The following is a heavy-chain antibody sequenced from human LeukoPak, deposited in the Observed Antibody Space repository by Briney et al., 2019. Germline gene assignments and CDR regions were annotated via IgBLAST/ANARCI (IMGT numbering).Heavy chain of an antibody. CDR3: TRVGYYDGRGYSDY. CDR1: GSTFTSYS. CDR2: ISSSSSYI. J-gene: IGHJ4*02. Sequence: GGSLRLSCAASGSTFTSYSMNWVRQAPGKGLEWVSSISSSSSYIYYADSVKGRFTISRDNAKNSLYLQMNSLRAEDTAVCYCTRVGYYDGRGYSDYWGQGTLVTVSS. V-gene: IGHV3-21*01. D-gene: IGHD3-22*01.